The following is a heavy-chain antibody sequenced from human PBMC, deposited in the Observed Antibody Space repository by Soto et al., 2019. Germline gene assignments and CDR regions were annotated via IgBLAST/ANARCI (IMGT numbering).Heavy chain of an antibody. CDR2: ITSDSETK. CDR1: GFSFNIYP. V-gene: IGHV3-48*02. D-gene: IGHD6-19*01. J-gene: IGHJ4*02. Sequence: VGSLRLSCAASGFSFNIYPMNWVRQAPGKGLEWISYITSDSETKYYADSLKGRFTISRDNAKNSLYLQMNSLRDEDTAVYYCGSPGDSSGWGIDYWGQGTLVTVSS. CDR3: GSPGDSSGWGIDY.